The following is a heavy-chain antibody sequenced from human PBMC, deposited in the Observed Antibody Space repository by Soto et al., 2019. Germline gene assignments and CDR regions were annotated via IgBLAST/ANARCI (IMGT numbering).Heavy chain of an antibody. D-gene: IGHD2-2*01. CDR2: ISYDGSNK. J-gene: IGHJ5*02. CDR3: ASSSGSSTSCYSDTGCNWFDP. Sequence: GGSLRLSCAASGFTFSSYGMHWVRQAPGKGLEWVAVISYDGSNKYYADSVKGRFTISRDNSKNTLYLQMNSLRAEDTAVYYCASSSGSSTSCYSDTGCNWFDPWGQGTLVTVSS. CDR1: GFTFSSYG. V-gene: IGHV3-30*03.